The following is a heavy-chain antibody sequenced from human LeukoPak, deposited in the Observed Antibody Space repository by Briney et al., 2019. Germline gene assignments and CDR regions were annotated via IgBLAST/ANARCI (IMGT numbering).Heavy chain of an antibody. CDR3: AKDKSHSSWTSRYYYYALDV. CDR2: IGKDGAAK. CDR1: GFTFSSYG. D-gene: IGHD6-19*01. J-gene: IGHJ6*02. Sequence: GGSLRLSCAASGFTFSSYGIHWVRQAPGKGLEWVAVIGKDGAAKHYAESVRGRFTISRDNAKNSLYLQMNSLRPEDTALYYCAKDKSHSSWTSRYYYYALDVWGQGTTVTVSS. V-gene: IGHV3-30*18.